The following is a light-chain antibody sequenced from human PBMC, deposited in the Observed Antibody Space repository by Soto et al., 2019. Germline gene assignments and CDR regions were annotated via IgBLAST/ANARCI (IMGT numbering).Light chain of an antibody. CDR3: QQYGTLPTT. J-gene: IGKJ3*01. CDR2: GAS. Sequence: EIVLTQSPGTLSLSPGERATLSCRASQSVSGTYLAWYQQTPGQAPRLRIYGASTRATGIPDRFSGRGSGTDFTLTISRLEPDDFTVYYCQQYGTLPTTFGPGTKVDVK. V-gene: IGKV3-20*01. CDR1: QSVSGTY.